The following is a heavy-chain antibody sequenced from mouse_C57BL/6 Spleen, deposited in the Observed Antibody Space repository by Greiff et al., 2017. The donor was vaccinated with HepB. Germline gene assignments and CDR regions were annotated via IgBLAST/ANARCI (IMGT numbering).Heavy chain of an antibody. CDR3: ARGGLGYWYFDV. J-gene: IGHJ1*03. CDR1: GYTFTDYY. V-gene: IGHV1-76*01. CDR2: IYPGSGNT. Sequence: VQLQQSGAELVRPGASVKLSCKASGYTFTDYYINWVKQRPGQGLEWIARIYPGSGNTYYNEKFKGKATLTAEKSSSTAYMQLSSLTSEDSAVYSCARGGLGYWYFDVWGTGTTVTVSS. D-gene: IGHD3-3*01.